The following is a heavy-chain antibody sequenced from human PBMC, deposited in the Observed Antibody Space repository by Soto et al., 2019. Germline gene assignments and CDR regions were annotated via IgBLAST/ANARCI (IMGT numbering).Heavy chain of an antibody. Sequence: QVQLVQSGAEVKKPGSSVKVSCKASGGTFSSYTINWVRQDPGQGLEWVGRIIPILGIAKNAQKFQGRVTITADKSTSTAYMELSSLRSEDTAVYYCAAEYGANSAWGQGTLVTVSS. D-gene: IGHD4-17*01. J-gene: IGHJ4*02. CDR3: AAEYGANSA. CDR2: IIPILGIA. V-gene: IGHV1-69*02. CDR1: GGTFSSYT.